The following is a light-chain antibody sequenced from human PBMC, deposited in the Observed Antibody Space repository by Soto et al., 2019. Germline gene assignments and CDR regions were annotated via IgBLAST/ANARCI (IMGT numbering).Light chain of an antibody. V-gene: IGKV3-20*01. Sequence: EIVLTQSPDTLSLSPGERATLSCRASQSVSSSYLAWYQQRPGQAPRLLIYGASSRATGIPDRFSGSGSGTEFTLTISSLQPDDFATYYCQQYNSYSTFGQGTKVVIK. CDR3: QQYNSYST. J-gene: IGKJ1*01. CDR1: QSVSSSY. CDR2: GAS.